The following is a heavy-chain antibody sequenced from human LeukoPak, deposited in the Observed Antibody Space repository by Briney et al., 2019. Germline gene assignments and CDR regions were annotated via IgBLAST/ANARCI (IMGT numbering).Heavy chain of an antibody. Sequence: GGSLRLSCAASGFTFSSYSMNWVRQAPGKGLEWVSSISSSSSYIYYADSVRGRFTISRDNAKNSLYLQMNSLRAEDTAVYYCAREGGYTSSLAYWGQGILVTVAS. CDR3: AREGGYTSSLAY. CDR1: GFTFSSYS. V-gene: IGHV3-21*01. D-gene: IGHD6-13*01. CDR2: ISSSSSYI. J-gene: IGHJ4*02.